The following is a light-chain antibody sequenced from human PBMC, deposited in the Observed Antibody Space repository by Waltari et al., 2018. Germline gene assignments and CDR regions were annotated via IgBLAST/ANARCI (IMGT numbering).Light chain of an antibody. CDR3: EQTYDTPPT. CDR1: QYVSTY. V-gene: IGKV1-39*01. CDR2: AAF. J-gene: IGKJ2*01. Sequence: DIQMTQSPSSLSASVGDRVIITCRASQYVSTYLNWYQLKPGKAPELLIYAAFTLQAGVPSRFSGSGSRTDFTLTISSLQPEDFATYYCEQTYDTPPTFGQGTRLEIK.